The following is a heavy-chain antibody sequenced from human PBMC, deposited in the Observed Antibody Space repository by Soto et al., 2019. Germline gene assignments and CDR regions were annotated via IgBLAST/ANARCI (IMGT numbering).Heavy chain of an antibody. Sequence: SETLSITCTVSVGSVSSGSYYWSWIRQPPGKGLEWIGYIYYSGSTNYNPSLKSRVTISVDTSKNQFSLKLSSVTAADTAVYSCARDLYENWFDPWGQGTMVTVSS. J-gene: IGHJ5*02. D-gene: IGHD5-12*01. V-gene: IGHV4-61*01. CDR1: VGSVSSGSYY. CDR3: ARDLYENWFDP. CDR2: IYYSGST.